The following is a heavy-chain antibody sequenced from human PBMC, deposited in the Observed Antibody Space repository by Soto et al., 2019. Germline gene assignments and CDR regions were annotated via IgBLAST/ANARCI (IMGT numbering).Heavy chain of an antibody. Sequence: EVQLVESGGGLVQPGGSLRLSCAASGFAFSSYWMSWVRQAPGKGLEWVANIKEDGSEDFYVDSMKGRFTISRDNAKNSLYLHMISLSAEDTAVYYCARGLSQLAARAEGVYFDYWGQGTLVTVSS. J-gene: IGHJ4*02. CDR2: IKEDGSED. CDR1: GFAFSSYW. D-gene: IGHD6-6*01. CDR3: ARGLSQLAARAEGVYFDY. V-gene: IGHV3-7*01.